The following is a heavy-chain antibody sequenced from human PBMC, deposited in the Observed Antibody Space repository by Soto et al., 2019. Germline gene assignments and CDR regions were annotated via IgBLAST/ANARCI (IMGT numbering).Heavy chain of an antibody. V-gene: IGHV1-24*01. CDR3: ANGASMITFGGVIADAFDI. CDR1: GYTLTELS. Sequence: ASVKVSCKVSGYTLTELSMHWVRQAPGKGLEWMGGFDPEDGETIYAQKFQGRVTMTEDTSTDTAYMELSSLRSEDTAVYYCANGASMITFGGVIADAFDIWGQGTMVTVSS. CDR2: FDPEDGET. J-gene: IGHJ3*02. D-gene: IGHD3-16*02.